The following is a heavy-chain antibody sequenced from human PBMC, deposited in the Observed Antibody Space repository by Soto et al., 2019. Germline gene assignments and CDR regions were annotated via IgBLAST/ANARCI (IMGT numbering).Heavy chain of an antibody. D-gene: IGHD5-18*01. CDR1: GGSFSGYY. V-gene: IGHV4-34*01. CDR3: ARGRGYSYGYNYYYYYGMDV. J-gene: IGHJ6*02. Sequence: SETLSLTFAVYGGSFSGYYWSWIRQPPGKGLEGIGEINHSGSTNYNPSLKSRVTISVATSKNQFSLKLRSVTAADTAVYYCARGRGYSYGYNYYYYYGMDVWGQGTTVTVSS. CDR2: INHSGST.